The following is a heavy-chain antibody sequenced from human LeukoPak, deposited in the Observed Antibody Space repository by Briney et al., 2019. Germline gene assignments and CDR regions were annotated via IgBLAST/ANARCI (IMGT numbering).Heavy chain of an antibody. CDR3: AKLLRDDTIYDF. J-gene: IGHJ4*01. V-gene: IGHV3-21*01. CDR2: ISRASESI. CDR1: GFNFNAYS. Sequence: PGGSLRLSCAASGFNFNAYSMAWVRQAPGKGLEWVSIISRASESIFYADSVKGRFTISRDNAKNSLFLEMNFLRADDTAFYYCAKLLRDDTIYDFWGHGALVTVSS. D-gene: IGHD5-24*01.